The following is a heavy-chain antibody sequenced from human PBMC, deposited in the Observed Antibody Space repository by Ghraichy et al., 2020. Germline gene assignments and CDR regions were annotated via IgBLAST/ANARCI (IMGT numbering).Heavy chain of an antibody. CDR3: AKEVGVPAPYYYYGMDV. Sequence: GGSLRLSCAASGFTFSSYAMSWVRQAPGKGLEWVSAISGSGGSTYYADSVKGRFTISRDNSKNTLYLQMNSLRAEDTAVYYCAKEVGVPAPYYYYGMDVWGQGTTVTVSS. V-gene: IGHV3-23*01. J-gene: IGHJ6*02. CDR2: ISGSGGST. CDR1: GFTFSSYA. D-gene: IGHD3-16*01.